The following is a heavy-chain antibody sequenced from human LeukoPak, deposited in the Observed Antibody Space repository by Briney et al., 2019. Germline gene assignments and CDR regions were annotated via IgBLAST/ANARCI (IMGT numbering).Heavy chain of an antibody. CDR3: ARYPPPRPNSGYALNYYGMDV. CDR2: INPNSGGT. Sequence: ASVKVSCKASGYTFTGYYVHWVRQAPGQGLEWMGWINPNSGGTNYAQKFQGRVTMTRDTSISTAYMELSRLRSDDTAVYYCARYPPPRPNSGYALNYYGMDVWGQGTTVTVSS. J-gene: IGHJ6*02. CDR1: GYTFTGYY. D-gene: IGHD5-12*01. V-gene: IGHV1-2*02.